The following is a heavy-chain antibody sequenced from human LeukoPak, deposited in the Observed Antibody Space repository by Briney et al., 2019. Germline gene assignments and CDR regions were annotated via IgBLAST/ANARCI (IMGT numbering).Heavy chain of an antibody. J-gene: IGHJ1*01. CDR1: GFTFSSYE. CDR2: ISSSGSTI. V-gene: IGHV3-48*03. D-gene: IGHD3-22*01. CDR3: ARGLRYYDSSGYPEYLQH. Sequence: GGSLRLSCAASGFTFSSYEMNWVRQAPGKGLEWVSYISSSGSTIYYADSVKGRFTISRDNAKNSLYLQMNSLRAEDTAVYYCARGLRYYDSSGYPEYLQHWGQGTLVTVSS.